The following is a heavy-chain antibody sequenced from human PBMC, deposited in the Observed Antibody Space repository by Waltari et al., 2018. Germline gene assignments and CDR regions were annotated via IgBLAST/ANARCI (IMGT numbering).Heavy chain of an antibody. D-gene: IGHD3-10*01. CDR3: AQESILTSGLFDS. J-gene: IGHJ4*02. V-gene: IGHV4-38-2*01. CDR1: GYSNNNDYY. CDR2: SYHTGST. Sequence: QVQLEESGPGLVKPSQTLSLTCAVSGYSNNNDYYWAWIRQPPGKGLEWIGSSYHTGSTHYNSSLKSRVAIGVDTSKRQFSLTLSNVTAADTAIYYCAQESILTSGLFDSWGQGTLVTVSS.